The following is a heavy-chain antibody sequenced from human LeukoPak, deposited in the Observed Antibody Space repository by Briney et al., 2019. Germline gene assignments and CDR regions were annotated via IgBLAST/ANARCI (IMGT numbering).Heavy chain of an antibody. Sequence: GGSLRLSCAASGFAFSNYWMSWVRQSPGRGLEWVANIDQDGSAEYYVDSVGGRFTVSRDNAKNSLYLQIDSLRAEDTAVYYCARADNYGSILDYWGRGTLVTVSS. D-gene: IGHD3-10*01. V-gene: IGHV3-7*04. CDR1: GFAFSNYW. CDR2: IDQDGSAE. CDR3: ARADNYGSILDY. J-gene: IGHJ4*02.